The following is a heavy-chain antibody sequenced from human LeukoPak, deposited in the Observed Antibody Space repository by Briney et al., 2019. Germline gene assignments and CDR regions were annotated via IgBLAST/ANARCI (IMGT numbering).Heavy chain of an antibody. V-gene: IGHV3-30*18. CDR1: GFTFSSYG. J-gene: IGHJ4*02. CDR2: ISYDGSNK. D-gene: IGHD5-12*01. CDR3: AKGRGTYSGYDLIDY. Sequence: PGRSLRLSCAASGFTFSSYGMHWVRQAPGKGLEWVAVISYDGSNKYYADSVKGRFTISRDNSKNTLYLQMNSLRAEDTAVYYCAKGRGTYSGYDLIDYWGQGTLVTVSS.